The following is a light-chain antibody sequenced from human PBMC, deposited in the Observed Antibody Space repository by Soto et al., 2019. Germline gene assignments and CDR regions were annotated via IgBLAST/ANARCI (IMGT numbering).Light chain of an antibody. Sequence: EIVMTQSPATLSVSPGERATLSCRASQSVSSNLAWYQQKPGQAPRLLIYDASNRATGIPARFIGSGSGTDFTLTISSLEPEDFAVYYCQQRSDWPLTFGGGTKVDIK. CDR2: DAS. CDR3: QQRSDWPLT. V-gene: IGKV3-11*01. CDR1: QSVSSN. J-gene: IGKJ4*01.